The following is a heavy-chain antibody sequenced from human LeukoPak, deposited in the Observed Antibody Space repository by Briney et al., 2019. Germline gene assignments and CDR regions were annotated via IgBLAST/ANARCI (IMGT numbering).Heavy chain of an antibody. CDR1: GYTFTSYG. D-gene: IGHD5-24*01. V-gene: IGHV1-18*01. CDR3: ASRAGLQFLDY. CDR2: ISAYNGNT. Sequence: GASVKVSCKASGYTFTSYGISWVRQAPGQGLEWMGWISAYNGNTNYAQKFQGRVTMTRDTSISTAYMELSRLRSDDTAVYYCASRAGLQFLDYWGQGTLVTVSS. J-gene: IGHJ4*02.